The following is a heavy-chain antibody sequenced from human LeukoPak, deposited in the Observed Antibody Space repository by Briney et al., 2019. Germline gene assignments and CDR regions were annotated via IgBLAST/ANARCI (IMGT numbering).Heavy chain of an antibody. D-gene: IGHD3-16*01. CDR2: IHHSGDT. Sequence: SETLSLTCTVSGYSITSIYYWGWIRQPPGRGLEWIGSIHHSGDTAYNPSLKSRVTISVDTSKSQFSLKLSSVTVADTAVYCCARSYASSGLDHWGQGTLVTVSS. V-gene: IGHV4-38-2*02. J-gene: IGHJ4*02. CDR1: GYSITSIYY. CDR3: ARSYASSGLDH.